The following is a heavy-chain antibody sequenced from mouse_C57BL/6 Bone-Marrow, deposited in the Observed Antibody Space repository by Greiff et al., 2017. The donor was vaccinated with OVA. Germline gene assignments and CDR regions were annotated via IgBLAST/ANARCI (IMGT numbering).Heavy chain of an antibody. Sequence: EVKVEESGGGLVQPGGSMKLSCAASGFTFSDAWMDWVRQSPEKGLEWVAEIRNKANNHATYYAESVKGRFTISSDDSKSSVYLQMNSLRAEDTGIYYCTSGGYYGSSPFAYWGQGTLVTVSA. CDR2: IRNKANNHAT. J-gene: IGHJ3*01. CDR3: TSGGYYGSSPFAY. CDR1: GFTFSDAW. V-gene: IGHV6-6*01. D-gene: IGHD1-1*01.